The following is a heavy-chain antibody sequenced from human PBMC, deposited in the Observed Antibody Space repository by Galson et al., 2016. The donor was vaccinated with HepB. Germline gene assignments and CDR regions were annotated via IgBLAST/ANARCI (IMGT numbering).Heavy chain of an antibody. CDR1: GFTFTTYH. D-gene: IGHD3-10*01. CDR3: ARDPIPPNGEVSWYYYSGMDV. CDR2: INPSSGST. V-gene: IGHV1-46*01. J-gene: IGHJ6*02. Sequence: SVKVSCKASGFTFTTYHLHWVRQAPGRGLEWMGIINPSSGSTTYAQKFQGRVTVTRDTSTSTVYMELTSLRSEDTAVYYCARDPIPPNGEVSWYYYSGMDVWGQGTKVTVSS.